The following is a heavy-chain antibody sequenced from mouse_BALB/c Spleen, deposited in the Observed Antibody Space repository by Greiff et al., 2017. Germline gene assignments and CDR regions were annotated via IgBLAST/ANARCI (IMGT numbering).Heavy chain of an antibody. V-gene: IGHV2-5-1*01. J-gene: IGHJ4*01. CDR1: GFSLTSYG. Sequence: VQLQESGPSLVQPSQSLSITCTVSGFSLTSYGVHWVRQSPGKGLEWLGVIWRGGSTDYNAAFMSRLSITKDNSKSQVFFKMNSLQADDTAIYYPITGDAMDYWGQGTSVTVSS. CDR3: ITGDAMDY. D-gene: IGHD1-1*01. CDR2: IWRGGST.